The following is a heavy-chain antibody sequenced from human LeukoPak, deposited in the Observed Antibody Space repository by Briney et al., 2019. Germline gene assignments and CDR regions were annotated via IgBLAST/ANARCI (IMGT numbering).Heavy chain of an antibody. CDR3: ARVIAVTGMAHWFDP. D-gene: IGHD6-19*01. J-gene: IGHJ5*02. Sequence: PSQTLSLTCTVSGGSISSGGYYWSWIRQHPGKGLEGIGYIYYSGSTYYNPSLKSRVTISVDTSKNQFSLKLSSVTAADTAVYYCARVIAVTGMAHWFDPWGQGTLVTVSS. CDR2: IYYSGST. V-gene: IGHV4-31*03. CDR1: GGSISSGGYY.